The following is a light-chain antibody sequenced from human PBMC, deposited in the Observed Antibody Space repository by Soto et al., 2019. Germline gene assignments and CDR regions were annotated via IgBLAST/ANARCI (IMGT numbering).Light chain of an antibody. CDR3: HSFDSRLIGLL. J-gene: IGLJ2*01. CDR2: GNI. Sequence: QSVLTQPPSVSGAPGQRVTISCTGNSSNIGAGFDAHWYQQVPGTAPKLLIYGNINRPSGVPDRFSGSKSGTSASLAITGLQAEDEAHYYCHSFDSRLIGLLFGGGTKLTVL. V-gene: IGLV1-40*01. CDR1: SSNIGAGFD.